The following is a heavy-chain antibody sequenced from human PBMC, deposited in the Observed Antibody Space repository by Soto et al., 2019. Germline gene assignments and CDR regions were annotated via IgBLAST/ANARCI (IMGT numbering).Heavy chain of an antibody. CDR1: GGSISDYY. CDR2: VYYSGST. J-gene: IGHJ4*02. CDR3: ARGPTAEKVDS. V-gene: IGHV4-59*08. Sequence: SETLSLTCTVSGGSISDYYWSWFRQAPGKGLDWIGYVYYSGSTNYNPSLQSRVTMSVDTSKNQFSLKLSSVTAADTAMYYCARGPTAEKVDSWGQGILVTVSS.